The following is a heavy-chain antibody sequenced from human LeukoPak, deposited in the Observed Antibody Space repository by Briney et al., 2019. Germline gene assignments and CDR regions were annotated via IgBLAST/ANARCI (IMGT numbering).Heavy chain of an antibody. CDR2: IYHSGST. D-gene: IGHD1-26*01. J-gene: IGHJ3*02. V-gene: IGHV4-38-2*01. Sequence: KPSETLSLTCAVSGYSISSGYYWGWIRQPPGKGLEWIGSIYHSGSTYYNPSLKSRVTISVDTFKNQFSLKLSSVTAADTAVYYCARRGRTSLGAFDIWGQGTMVTVSS. CDR1: GYSISSGYY. CDR3: ARRGRTSLGAFDI.